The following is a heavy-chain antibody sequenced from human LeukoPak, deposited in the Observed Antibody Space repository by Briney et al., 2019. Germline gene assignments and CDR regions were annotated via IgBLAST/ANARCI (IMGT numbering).Heavy chain of an antibody. D-gene: IGHD7-27*01. V-gene: IGHV4-61*01. CDR3: ARWGTY. Sequence: SSETLSLTCTVSGGSVSSGTYFWTWVRQPPGKGLEWIGHIHYSVTTNYNPSLKSRVTMSLDTPKNQFSLKLTSVTAADTAIYFCARWGTYWGQGILVTVSS. CDR1: GGSVSSGTYF. J-gene: IGHJ4*02. CDR2: IHYSVTT.